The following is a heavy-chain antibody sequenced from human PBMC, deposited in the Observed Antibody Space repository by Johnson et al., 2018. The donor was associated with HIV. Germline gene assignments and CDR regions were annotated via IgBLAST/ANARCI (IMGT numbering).Heavy chain of an antibody. V-gene: IGHV3-30*04. J-gene: IGHJ3*02. CDR2: ITYDGSNK. CDR1: GFTFSSYA. CDR3: ARLSWDSDVFDI. D-gene: IGHD1-26*01. Sequence: QVQLVESGGGVVQPGRSLRLSCAASGFTFSSYAMHWVRQAPGKGLEWVAVITYDGSNKYYADSVKGRFTISRDNSNNTLYMQMNSLRAEDTAVYYCARLSWDSDVFDIWGQGTMVTVSS.